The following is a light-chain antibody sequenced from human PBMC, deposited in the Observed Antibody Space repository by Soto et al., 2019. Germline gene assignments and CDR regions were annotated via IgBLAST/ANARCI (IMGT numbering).Light chain of an antibody. CDR1: QDIRKF. Sequence: DIQMTQSPSSLSASVGDRVTITCQASQDIRKFLNWYQQKPGKAPKLLINDASNLETGVPSRFSGSGSETDFTFTINSLQPEDIATYYCQHYDNLVTFGPGTTVDIK. J-gene: IGKJ3*01. CDR3: QHYDNLVT. V-gene: IGKV1-33*01. CDR2: DAS.